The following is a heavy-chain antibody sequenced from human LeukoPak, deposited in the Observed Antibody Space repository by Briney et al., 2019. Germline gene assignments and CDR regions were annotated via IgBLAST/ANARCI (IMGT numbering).Heavy chain of an antibody. CDR2: IKQDGSEK. D-gene: IGHD6-13*01. CDR3: ATGRSWSGFDY. J-gene: IGHJ4*02. Sequence: GGSLRLSCAASGFTFSNYWMSWGRQAPGKGLEWVANIKQDGSEKYYVDSVRGRFTISRDNAKNSLYLQMNSLRAEDTAVYYCATGRSWSGFDYWGQGTLVTVSS. V-gene: IGHV3-7*04. CDR1: GFTFSNYW.